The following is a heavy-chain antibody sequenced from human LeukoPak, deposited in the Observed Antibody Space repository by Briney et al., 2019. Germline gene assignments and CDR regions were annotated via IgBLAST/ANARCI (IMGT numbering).Heavy chain of an antibody. J-gene: IGHJ4*02. CDR2: ISSSGSTI. V-gene: IGHV3-11*01. D-gene: IGHD3-10*01. Sequence: PGGSLRLSCAASGFTFSDYYMSWIRQAPGKGLEWVSYISSSGSTIYYADSVKGRFTISRDNSKNTLYLQMNSLRAEDTAVYYCAKGTMVRGAPLDYWGQGTLVTVSS. CDR1: GFTFSDYY. CDR3: AKGTMVRGAPLDY.